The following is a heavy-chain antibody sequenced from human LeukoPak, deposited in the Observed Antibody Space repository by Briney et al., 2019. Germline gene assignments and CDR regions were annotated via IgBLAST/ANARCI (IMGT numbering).Heavy chain of an antibody. D-gene: IGHD1-26*01. CDR2: ISGSGDNTVMSGSGENT. J-gene: IGHJ4*02. V-gene: IGHV3-23*01. Sequence: GGSLRLSCAASGFTFSTTAMGWVRQAPGKGLEWLSAISGSGDNTVMSGSGENTYYADSVKGRFTISRDNSKNTLYLQMSSLRVEDTAVYYCAKGGGPSSSGSQFFNYWGQGALVTVSS. CDR3: AKGGGPSSSGSQFFNY. CDR1: GFTFSTTA.